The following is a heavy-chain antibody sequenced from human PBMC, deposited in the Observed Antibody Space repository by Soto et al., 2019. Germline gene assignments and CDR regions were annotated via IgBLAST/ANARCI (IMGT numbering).Heavy chain of an antibody. CDR1: GFTFSSYG. CDR2: ISYDGSNK. CDR3: AKDWSGPDYGDYTSGY. D-gene: IGHD4-17*01. J-gene: IGHJ4*02. V-gene: IGHV3-30*18. Sequence: HPGGSLRPSCAASGFTFSSYGMHWVRQAPGKGLEWVAVISYDGSNKYYADSVKGRFTISRDNSKNTLYLQMNSLRAEDTAVYYCAKDWSGPDYGDYTSGYWGQGTLVTVSS.